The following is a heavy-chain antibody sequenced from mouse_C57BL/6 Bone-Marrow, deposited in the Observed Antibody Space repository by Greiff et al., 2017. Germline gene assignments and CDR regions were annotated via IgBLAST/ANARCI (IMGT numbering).Heavy chain of an antibody. CDR1: GFTFSDYY. Sequence: EVKLVESEGGLVQPGSSMKLSCTASGFTFSDYYMAWVRQAPEKGLEWVANINYDGSSNYYLDSLKSRFIISRANAKNILYLQMSSLKPEDTATYYCARQRLRYWYFDVGGTGTTVTVSS. J-gene: IGHJ1*03. CDR2: INYDGSSN. V-gene: IGHV5-16*01. D-gene: IGHD1-1*01. CDR3: ARQRLRYWYFDV.